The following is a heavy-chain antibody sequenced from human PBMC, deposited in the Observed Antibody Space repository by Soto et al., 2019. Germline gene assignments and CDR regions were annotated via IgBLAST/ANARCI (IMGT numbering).Heavy chain of an antibody. D-gene: IGHD6-13*01. CDR1: GYTFTSYD. V-gene: IGHV1-8*01. Sequence: EASVKVSCKASGYTFTSYDINWVRQATGQGLEWMGWMNPNSGNTGYAQKFQGRVTMTRNTSISTAYMELSSLRSEDTAVYYCARGLGSSWFHYYYYGMDVWGQGTTVTVSS. CDR3: ARGLGSSWFHYYYYGMDV. J-gene: IGHJ6*02. CDR2: MNPNSGNT.